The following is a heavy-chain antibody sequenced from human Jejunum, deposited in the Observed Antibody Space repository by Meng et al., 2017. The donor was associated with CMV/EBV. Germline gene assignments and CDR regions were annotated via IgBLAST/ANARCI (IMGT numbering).Heavy chain of an antibody. CDR2: IIPVTDIV. V-gene: IGHV1-69*10. CDR1: GGTLKRAA. Sequence: GGTLKRAAIAWLRQAPGQGLEWMGGIIPVTDIVNYAQEFQGRLTITADKSTDTAYMELTSLTSDDTAVYYCARDSVAASFSAEYFQHWGQGTLVTVSS. CDR3: ARDSVAASFSAEYFQH. J-gene: IGHJ1*01. D-gene: IGHD2-15*01.